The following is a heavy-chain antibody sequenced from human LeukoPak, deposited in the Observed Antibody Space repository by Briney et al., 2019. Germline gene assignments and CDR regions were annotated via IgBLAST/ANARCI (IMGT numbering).Heavy chain of an antibody. CDR2: ISSSSSYI. V-gene: IGHV3-21*01. D-gene: IGHD1-1*01. Sequence: GGSLRLSCAASGCTFSSYSMNWVRQAPGKGLEWSSSISSSSSYIYYADSVKGRFTISRDNAKNSLYLQMNSLRAEDTAVYYCAREGGTPGYFDYWGQGTLVTVSS. J-gene: IGHJ4*02. CDR1: GCTFSSYS. CDR3: AREGGTPGYFDY.